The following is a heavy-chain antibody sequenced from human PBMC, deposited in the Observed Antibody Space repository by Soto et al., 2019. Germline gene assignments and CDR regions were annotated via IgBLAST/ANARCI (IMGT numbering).Heavy chain of an antibody. V-gene: IGHV3-30*04. D-gene: IGHD2-15*01. CDR2: ISYDGRNK. CDR3: VRDTAYCSGGTCYPSHDMDV. CDR1: GFTFSSYA. Sequence: GGSLRLSCAASGFTFSSYAMHWVRQAPGKGLEWVAAISYDGRNKYYADSVKGRFTISRDNSKNTLYLEMNSLRVEDTAVYHCVRDTAYCSGGTCYPSHDMDVWGQGTTVTVSS. J-gene: IGHJ6*02.